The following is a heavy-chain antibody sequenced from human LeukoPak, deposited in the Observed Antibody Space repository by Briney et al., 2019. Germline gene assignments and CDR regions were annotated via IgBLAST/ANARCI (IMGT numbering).Heavy chain of an antibody. J-gene: IGHJ4*02. CDR1: GFTFSTYN. CDR3: ARSKYDILDY. V-gene: IGHV3-48*02. D-gene: IGHD3-9*01. Sequence: GGSLRLSCAASGFTFSTYNMNWVRQAPGKGLEWVSCINSGSGGSGTIYYADSLKGRFTISRDNAKNSLYLQMNSLRDEDTAVYYCARSKYDILDYWGQGTLVTIPS. CDR2: INSGSGGSGTI.